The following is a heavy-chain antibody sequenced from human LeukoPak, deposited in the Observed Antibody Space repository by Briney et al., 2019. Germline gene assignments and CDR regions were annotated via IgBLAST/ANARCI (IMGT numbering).Heavy chain of an antibody. V-gene: IGHV4-34*01. CDR1: GGSFSGYY. J-gene: IGHJ4*02. Sequence: PSETLSVTCAVYGGSFSGYYWSWIRQPPGNGLEWIGEINHSGSTNYNPSLKSRVTISVDTSKNQFSLKLSSVTAADTAVYYCARGLTGGNHYFDYWGQGTLVTVSS. CDR2: INHSGST. CDR3: ARGLTGGNHYFDY. D-gene: IGHD4-23*01.